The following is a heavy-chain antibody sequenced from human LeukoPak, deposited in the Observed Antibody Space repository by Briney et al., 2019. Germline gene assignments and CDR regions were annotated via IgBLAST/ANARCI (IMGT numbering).Heavy chain of an antibody. CDR2: ISDNGGGI. J-gene: IGHJ4*02. V-gene: IGHV3-23*01. CDR1: GFTFSTFA. CDR3: AKDSHGSGWYQRFDY. D-gene: IGHD6-19*01. Sequence: GGSLRLSCAASGFTFSTFAMSWVRQAPGKGLEGVSLISDNGGGIYYADSVKGRLTISRDNSGNTLYLQMNSLRADDTAVYYCAKDSHGSGWYQRFDYWGQGTLVTVSS.